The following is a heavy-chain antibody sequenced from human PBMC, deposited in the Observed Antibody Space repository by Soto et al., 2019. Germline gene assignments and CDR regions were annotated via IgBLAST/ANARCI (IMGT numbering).Heavy chain of an antibody. Sequence: SQTLSLTFAISGDSVSSNSSAWNWMRQSPSRVLEWLGRTYYRAKWYNDYAVSVKSRITINQDTSKNQFSLQLNSVTPEDTAVYYCARDLRMGIAVAGAYYYYGMDVWGQGTRVTVSS. J-gene: IGHJ6*02. D-gene: IGHD6-19*01. CDR3: ARDLRMGIAVAGAYYYYGMDV. V-gene: IGHV6-1*01. CDR1: GDSVSSNSSA. CDR2: TYYRAKWYN.